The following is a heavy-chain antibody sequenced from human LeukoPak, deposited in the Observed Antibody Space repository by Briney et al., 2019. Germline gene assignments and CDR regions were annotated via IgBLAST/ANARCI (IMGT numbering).Heavy chain of an antibody. J-gene: IGHJ3*02. D-gene: IGHD1-14*01. V-gene: IGHV4-59*01. CDR3: ARTNQISETAFDI. CDR2: ILSSGST. CDR1: SSSINNYF. Sequence: SETLSPTGTVPSSSINNYFSSWIRQTPGKGLEWSGYILSSGSTNYNPSVKSRVTISVDTSKNQFSLKLSSVTAADTAVYYCARTNQISETAFDIWGQGTMVIVSS.